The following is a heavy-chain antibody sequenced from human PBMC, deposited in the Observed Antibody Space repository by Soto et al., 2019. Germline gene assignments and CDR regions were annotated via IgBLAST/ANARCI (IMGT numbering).Heavy chain of an antibody. CDR2: LYYSGST. V-gene: IGHV4-39*01. Sequence: SETLSLTCTVSGGSISSSSYYWGWIRQPPGKGLEWIGSLYYSGSTYTNPSLKIGVTRSVCTSKNQDSLKLSSVTAADTAVYYCARRTEYYGMDVWGQGTTVT. CDR3: ARRTEYYGMDV. J-gene: IGHJ6*02. CDR1: GGSISSSSYY.